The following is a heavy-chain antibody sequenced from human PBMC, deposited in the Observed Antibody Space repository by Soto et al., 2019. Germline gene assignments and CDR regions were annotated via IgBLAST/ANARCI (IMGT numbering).Heavy chain of an antibody. J-gene: IGHJ6*02. V-gene: IGHV5-51*01. D-gene: IGHD6-13*01. CDR1: GYSFTSYW. CDR3: AKAGIAAEDYDYGMDV. Sequence: GESLKISCKGSGYSFTSYWIGWVRQMPGKGLEWMGIIYPGDSDTRYSPSFQGQVTISADKSISTAYLQWSSLKASDTAMYYCAKAGIAAEDYDYGMDVWGQGTTVTVSS. CDR2: IYPGDSDT.